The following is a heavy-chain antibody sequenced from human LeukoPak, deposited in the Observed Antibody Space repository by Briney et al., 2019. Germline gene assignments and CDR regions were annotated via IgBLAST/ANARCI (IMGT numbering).Heavy chain of an antibody. Sequence: SETLSLTCAVYGGSFSGYYWSWIRLPPGKGLEWIGEINHSGSTNYNPSLKSRVTISVDTSKNQFSLKLSSVTAADTAVYYCARRHFSYYDFWSGRYYFDYWGQGTLVTVSS. CDR2: INHSGST. CDR3: ARRHFSYYDFWSGRYYFDY. CDR1: GGSFSGYY. D-gene: IGHD3-3*01. V-gene: IGHV4-34*01. J-gene: IGHJ4*02.